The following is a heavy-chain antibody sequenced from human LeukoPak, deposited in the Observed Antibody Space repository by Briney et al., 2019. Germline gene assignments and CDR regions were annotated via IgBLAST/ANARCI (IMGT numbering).Heavy chain of an antibody. V-gene: IGHV3-9*03. D-gene: IGHD2-15*01. J-gene: IGHJ6*03. Sequence: PGGSLRLSCAASGFTFSSYAMSWVRQAPGKGLEWVSGISWNSGSIGYADSVKGRFTISRDNAKNSLYLQMNSLRAEDMALYYCAKDSSSSLDYYYMDVWGKGTTVTVSS. CDR1: GFTFSSYA. CDR2: ISWNSGSI. CDR3: AKDSSSSLDYYYMDV.